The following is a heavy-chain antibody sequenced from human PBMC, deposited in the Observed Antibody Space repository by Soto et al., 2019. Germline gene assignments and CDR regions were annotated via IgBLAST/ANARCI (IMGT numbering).Heavy chain of an antibody. J-gene: IGHJ6*02. CDR1: GFTFSGSA. V-gene: IGHV3-73*02. CDR2: IRSKANNYAT. Sequence: EVQLVESGGGLVQPGGSLKLSCAASGFTFSGSAMHWVRQASGKGLEWVGRIRSKANNYATAYAASVEGRFTISRDDSKHTAHLQMNSLKTEDTAVYYCASDTARVYYGLDVWGLGTTVTVSS. CDR3: ASDTARVYYGLDV. D-gene: IGHD5-18*01.